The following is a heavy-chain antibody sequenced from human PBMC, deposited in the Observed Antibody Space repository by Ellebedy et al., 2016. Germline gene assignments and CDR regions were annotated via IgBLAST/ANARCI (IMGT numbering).Heavy chain of an antibody. CDR3: AASFDY. CDR2: VKPDGSEE. J-gene: IGHJ4*02. Sequence: GGSLRLXXVASGFTFSSYWMTWVRQPPGKGLEWVANVKPDGSEEFYVDSVKGRFTISRDNARSSVYLQMNSLRAEDTAVYYCAASFDYWGQGALVTVSS. V-gene: IGHV3-7*03. CDR1: GFTFSSYW.